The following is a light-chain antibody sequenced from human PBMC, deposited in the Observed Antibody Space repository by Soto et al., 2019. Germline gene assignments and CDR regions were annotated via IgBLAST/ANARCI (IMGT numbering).Light chain of an antibody. V-gene: IGKV3-15*01. CDR3: QQYNNWPGT. Sequence: EIVMTQSPATLSVSPGERATLSCRASQSVSSNLAWYQQKPGQAPRLLIYGASTRATGIPARFSGSGSGTEFTLTISSLKSEDFAVYYCQQYNNWPGTFGQGNQVEIK. J-gene: IGKJ1*01. CDR2: GAS. CDR1: QSVSSN.